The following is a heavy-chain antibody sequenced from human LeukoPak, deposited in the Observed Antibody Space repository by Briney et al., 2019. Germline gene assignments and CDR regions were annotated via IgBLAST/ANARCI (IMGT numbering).Heavy chain of an antibody. D-gene: IGHD3-16*02. CDR1: GFTFDDYD. J-gene: IGHJ4*02. CDR2: ISWDGGST. CDR3: AKDSTNYVWGSYRYIDY. V-gene: IGHV3-43D*03. Sequence: GGSLRLSCAASGFTFDDYDMRWVRQAPGKGLEWVSLISWDGGSTYYADSVKGRFTISRDNSKNSLYLQMNSLRAEDTALYYCAKDSTNYVWGSYRYIDYWGQGTLVTVSS.